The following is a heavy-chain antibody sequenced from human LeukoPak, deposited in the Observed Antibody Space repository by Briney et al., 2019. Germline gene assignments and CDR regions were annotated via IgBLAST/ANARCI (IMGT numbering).Heavy chain of an antibody. CDR2: IIPIFGTA. CDR1: GGTFTSYA. D-gene: IGHD1-26*01. Sequence: GASVKVSCKASGGTFTSYAISWVRQAPGQGLEWMGGIIPIFGTANYAQKFQGRVTITADESTSTAYMELSSLRSEDTAVYYCASWEELADAFDIWGQGTMVTVSS. V-gene: IGHV1-69*13. J-gene: IGHJ3*02. CDR3: ASWEELADAFDI.